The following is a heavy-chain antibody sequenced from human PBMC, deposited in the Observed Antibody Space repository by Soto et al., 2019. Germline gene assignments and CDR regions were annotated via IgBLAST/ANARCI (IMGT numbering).Heavy chain of an antibody. CDR3: ARGHGSGAVDY. CDR1: GGCFSGYY. Sequence: SETLSLTCAVYGGCFSGYYWSWIRQPPGKGLEWIGEINHSGSTNYNPSLKSRVTISVDTSKNQFSLKLSSVTAADTAVYYCARGHGSGAVDYWGQGTLVTVSS. D-gene: IGHD2-15*01. J-gene: IGHJ4*02. CDR2: INHSGST. V-gene: IGHV4-34*01.